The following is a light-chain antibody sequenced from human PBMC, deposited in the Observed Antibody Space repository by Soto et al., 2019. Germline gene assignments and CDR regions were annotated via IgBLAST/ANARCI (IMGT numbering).Light chain of an antibody. Sequence: DIQMTQSPSTLSASVGDRVTITCRARQSISSWLAWYQQKPGKAPKLLIYDAFSLERGVPSRFSGTGSGTEFTLTISSLQPDDFATYYCQRYNSYPWTFGQGTKVEIK. V-gene: IGKV1-5*01. CDR1: QSISSW. J-gene: IGKJ1*01. CDR2: DAF. CDR3: QRYNSYPWT.